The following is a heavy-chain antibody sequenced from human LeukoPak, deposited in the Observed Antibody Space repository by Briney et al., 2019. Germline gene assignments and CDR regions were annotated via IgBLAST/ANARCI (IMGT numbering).Heavy chain of an antibody. CDR3: ARERLPYDSSGYPLAGYFDY. D-gene: IGHD3-22*01. CDR1: GYTFTSYG. J-gene: IGHJ4*02. V-gene: IGHV1-18*01. Sequence: ASVKVSCKASGYTFTSYGISWVRQAPGQGLEWMGWISAYNGNTNYAQKLQGRVTMTTDTSTSTAYMELRSLRSDDTAVYYCARERLPYDSSGYPLAGYFDYWGQGTLVTVSS. CDR2: ISAYNGNT.